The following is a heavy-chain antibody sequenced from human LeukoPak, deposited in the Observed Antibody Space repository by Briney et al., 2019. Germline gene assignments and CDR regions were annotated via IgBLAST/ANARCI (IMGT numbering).Heavy chain of an antibody. J-gene: IGHJ4*02. D-gene: IGHD6-13*01. CDR1: GGSISSSY. Sequence: PSETLSLTCTVPGGSISSSYWSWIRQPPGKGLEWIGYIYYSGSTNYNPSLKSRVTISVDTSKNQFSLRLSSVTAADTAVYYCARVTGYVMEDYFDYWGQGTLVTVSS. V-gene: IGHV4-59*01. CDR2: IYYSGST. CDR3: ARVTGYVMEDYFDY.